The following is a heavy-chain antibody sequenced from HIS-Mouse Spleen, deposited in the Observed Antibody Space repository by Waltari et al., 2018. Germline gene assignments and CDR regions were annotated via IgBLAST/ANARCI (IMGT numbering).Heavy chain of an antibody. J-gene: IGHJ4*02. D-gene: IGHD1-1*01. CDR1: GGPISSSRYY. CDR3: ARDPRWNDGIDY. Sequence: QLQLQESGPGLVKPSETLSLTCTVSGGPISSSRYYWGWNRQPPGKGREWIGSIYYSGSTYYNPSLKSRVTISVDTSKNQFSLKLSSVTAADTAVYYCARDPRWNDGIDYWGQGTLVTVSS. CDR2: IYYSGST. V-gene: IGHV4-39*07.